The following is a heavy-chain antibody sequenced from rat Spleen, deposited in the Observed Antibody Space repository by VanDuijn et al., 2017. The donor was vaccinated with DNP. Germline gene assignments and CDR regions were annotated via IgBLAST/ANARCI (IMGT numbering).Heavy chain of an antibody. CDR3: ARHEEYSSYVYGFAY. D-gene: IGHD1-2*01. CDR2: ISSNGGIT. Sequence: EVQLVESGGGLVQPGRSLKLSCAASGFTFSAYYMAWVRQAPAKGLEWVAYISSNGGITDYRDSVKGRFTISRDDAKNTQYLQMDSLRSEDTATYYCARHEEYSSYVYGFAYWGQGTLVTVSS. V-gene: IGHV5S13*01. J-gene: IGHJ3*01. CDR1: GFTFSAYY.